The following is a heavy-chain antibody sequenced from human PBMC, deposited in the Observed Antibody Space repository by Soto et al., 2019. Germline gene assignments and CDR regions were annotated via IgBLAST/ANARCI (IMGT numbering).Heavy chain of an antibody. CDR3: AKVGEYSFDYLNYNTMDC. V-gene: IGHV3-23*01. D-gene: IGHD5-18*01. J-gene: IGHJ6*02. CDR2: ISGSGKNT. Sequence: EVQLLESGGGLVQTGGSLRLSCAASGFTFSSHDMSWVRQAPGKGLEWVSGISGSGKNTYYAASVKRRFSITRDNSKNTRYLQMNSLRAEDTALYYCAKVGEYSFDYLNYNTMDCWCQRTTVTVSS. CDR1: GFTFSSHD.